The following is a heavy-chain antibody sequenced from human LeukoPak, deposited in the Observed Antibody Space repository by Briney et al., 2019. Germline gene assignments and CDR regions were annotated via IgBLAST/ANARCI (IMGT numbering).Heavy chain of an antibody. CDR2: IYYSGST. CDR3: ARTVYDFWSGYYGNYFDY. CDR1: GGSFSGYY. D-gene: IGHD3-3*01. J-gene: IGHJ4*02. V-gene: IGHV4-31*11. Sequence: SETLSLTCAVYGGSFSGYYWSWIRQHPGKGLEWIGYIYYSGSTYYNPSLKSRVTISVDTSKNQFSLKLSSVTAADTAVYYCARTVYDFWSGYYGNYFDYWGQGTLVTVSS.